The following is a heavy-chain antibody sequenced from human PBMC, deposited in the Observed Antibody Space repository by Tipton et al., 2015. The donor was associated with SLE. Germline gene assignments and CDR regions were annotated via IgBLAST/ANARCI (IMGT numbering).Heavy chain of an antibody. Sequence: RSLRLSCAASGFTFSSYGMHWVRQAPGKGLEWVAVIWYDGSNKYYADSVKGRFTISRDNSKNTLYLQMNSLRAEDTAVYYCARDYAYAWIQLWSYFDYWGQGTLVTVSS. CDR3: ARDYAYAWIQLWSYFDY. V-gene: IGHV3-33*01. J-gene: IGHJ4*02. CDR2: IWYDGSNK. D-gene: IGHD5-18*01. CDR1: GFTFSSYG.